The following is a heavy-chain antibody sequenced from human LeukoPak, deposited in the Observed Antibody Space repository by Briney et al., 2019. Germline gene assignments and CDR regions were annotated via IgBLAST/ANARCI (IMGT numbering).Heavy chain of an antibody. CDR1: GYTFTGYY. Sequence: ASVKVSCKASGYTFTGYYMHWVRQAPGQGLEWMGWINPNSGGTNYAQKFQGRVTMTRDTSISTAYMELSRLRSDDTAVYYCARSGSAYCGGDCQLTFDYWGQGTLVTVSS. V-gene: IGHV1-2*02. CDR2: INPNSGGT. D-gene: IGHD2-21*02. J-gene: IGHJ4*02. CDR3: ARSGSAYCGGDCQLTFDY.